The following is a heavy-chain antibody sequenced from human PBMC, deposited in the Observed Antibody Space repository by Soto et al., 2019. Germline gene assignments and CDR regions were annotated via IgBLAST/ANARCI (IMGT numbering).Heavy chain of an antibody. CDR2: IIPIFGTA. Sequence: SVKVSCKASGGTFSIYAISWVLQAPGQGLEWMGGIIPIFGTANYAQKFQGRVTITADESTSTAYMELSSLRSGDTAVYYCARDGYNYYYGMDVWGQGTTVTVSS. CDR1: GGTFSIYA. V-gene: IGHV1-69*13. CDR3: ARDGYNYYYGMDV. D-gene: IGHD5-12*01. J-gene: IGHJ6*02.